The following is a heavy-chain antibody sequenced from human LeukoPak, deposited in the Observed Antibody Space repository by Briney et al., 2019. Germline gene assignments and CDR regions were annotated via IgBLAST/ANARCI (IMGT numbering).Heavy chain of an antibody. V-gene: IGHV3-21*01. CDR1: GFTFSSYN. J-gene: IGHJ6*03. CDR3: ARGGSSTLYYYYYMDV. D-gene: IGHD6-6*01. Sequence: GGSLRLSCAGSGFTFSSYNMNWVRQAPGKGLEWVSSISSSSSYIYYADSVKGRFTISRDNAKNSLYLQMNSLRAEDTAVYYCARGGSSTLYYYYYMDVWGKGTTVTVSS. CDR2: ISSSSSYI.